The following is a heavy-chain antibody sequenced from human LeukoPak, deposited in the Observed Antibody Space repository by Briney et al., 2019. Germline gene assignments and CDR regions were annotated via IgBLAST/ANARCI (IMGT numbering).Heavy chain of an antibody. CDR1: GYTFTSYD. CDR2: MNPNSGNT. J-gene: IGHJ4*02. V-gene: IGHV1-8*01. Sequence: ASVKVSCKASGYTFTSYDINWVRQATGQGLEWMGWMNPNSGNTGYAQKFQGRVTMTRNTSISTAYMELSSLRSEDTAVYYCARVRGSSGWADYWGQGTLVTVSS. CDR3: ARVRGSSGWADY. D-gene: IGHD6-19*01.